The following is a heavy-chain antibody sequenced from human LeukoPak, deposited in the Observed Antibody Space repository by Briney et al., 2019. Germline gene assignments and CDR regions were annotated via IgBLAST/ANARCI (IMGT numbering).Heavy chain of an antibody. CDR1: GGSISSGSYY. D-gene: IGHD6-19*01. J-gene: IGHJ4*02. CDR2: IYTSGST. V-gene: IGHV4-61*02. Sequence: SQTLSLTCTVSGGSISSGSYYWSWIRQPAGKGLEWIGRIYTSGSTNYNPSLKSRVTISVDTSKNQFSLKLSSVTAADTAVYYCARGLSSGWYGELGYWGQGTLVTVSS. CDR3: ARGLSSGWYGELGY.